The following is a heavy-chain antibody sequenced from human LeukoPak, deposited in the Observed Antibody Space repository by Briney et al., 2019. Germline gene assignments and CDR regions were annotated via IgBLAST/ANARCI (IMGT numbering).Heavy chain of an antibody. J-gene: IGHJ4*02. CDR1: GGSISSYY. CDR2: IYTSGST. Sequence: SETLSLTCTVSGGSISSYYWSWIRQPAGKGLERIGRIYTSGSTNYNPSLKSRVTMSVDTSKNQFSLKLSSVTAADTAVYYCAREAPYYDFWPTPFDYWGQGTLVTVSS. V-gene: IGHV4-4*07. D-gene: IGHD3-3*01. CDR3: AREAPYYDFWPTPFDY.